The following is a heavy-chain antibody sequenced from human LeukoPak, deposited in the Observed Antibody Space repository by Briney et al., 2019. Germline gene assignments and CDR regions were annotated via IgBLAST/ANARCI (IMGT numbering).Heavy chain of an antibody. V-gene: IGHV3-53*01. CDR3: ARDLSPWETRNPDAFDI. D-gene: IGHD1-14*01. CDR2: IYSGGST. Sequence: PGGSLRLSCAASGFTVSSNYMSWVRQAPGEGLEWVSVIYSGGSTYYADSVKGRFSISRDNSKNTLYLQMNSLRAEDTAVYYCARDLSPWETRNPDAFDIWGQGTMVTVSS. J-gene: IGHJ3*02. CDR1: GFTVSSNY.